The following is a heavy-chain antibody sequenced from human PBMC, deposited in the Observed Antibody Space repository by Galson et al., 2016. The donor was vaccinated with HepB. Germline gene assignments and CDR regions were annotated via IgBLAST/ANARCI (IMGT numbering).Heavy chain of an antibody. CDR1: GGSINSSTYY. CDR2: IYYSGSA. J-gene: IGHJ5*02. V-gene: IGHV4-39*07. Sequence: SETLSLTCSVSGGSINSSTYYWAWIRQPPGKGLEWIGYIYYSGSAYYNPSLKSRVTISVDTSKNQFSLNLSSVTAADTAVYFCARDHRGLWRGMFDLWGQGTRVTVSS. CDR3: ARDHRGLWRGMFDL. D-gene: IGHD3-3*01.